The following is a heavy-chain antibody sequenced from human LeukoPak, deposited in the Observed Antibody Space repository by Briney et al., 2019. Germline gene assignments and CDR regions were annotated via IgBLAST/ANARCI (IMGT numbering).Heavy chain of an antibody. CDR1: GGSISRGSYY. D-gene: IGHD2-2*03. V-gene: IGHV4-30-2*01. Sequence: PSQTLSLTCTVSGGSISRGSYYWSWIRQPPGKGLEWIGYFYHSGSTYYNPSLKSRVTMSLGRSENQFSLKLTSVTAADTAVYYCVRDGYCSSTSCYSPTWGQGTLVTVS. CDR2: FYHSGST. CDR3: VRDGYCSSTSCYSPT. J-gene: IGHJ5*02.